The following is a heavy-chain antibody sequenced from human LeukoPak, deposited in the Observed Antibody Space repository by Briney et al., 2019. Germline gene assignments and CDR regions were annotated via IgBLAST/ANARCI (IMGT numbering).Heavy chain of an antibody. V-gene: IGHV4-61*01. Sequence: SETLSLTCTVSGGSVSSGSYYWSWIRQPPGKGLEWIGYIYYSGSTNYNPSLKSRVTISVDTSKNQFSLELSSVTAADTAVYYCARGPALYYDYVWGSYRPYPFDYWGQGTLVTVSS. CDR2: IYYSGST. CDR3: ARGPALYYDYVWGSYRPYPFDY. J-gene: IGHJ4*02. D-gene: IGHD3-16*02. CDR1: GGSVSSGSYY.